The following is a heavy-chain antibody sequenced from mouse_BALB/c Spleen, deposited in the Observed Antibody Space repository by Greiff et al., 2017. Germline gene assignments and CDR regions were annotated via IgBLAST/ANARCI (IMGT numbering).Heavy chain of an antibody. J-gene: IGHJ3*01. CDR3: TDGNYAY. CDR2: INPSNGGT. Sequence: QVQLQQSGAELVKPGASVKLSCKASGYTFTSSYMYWVKQRPGQGLECIGEINPSNGGTNFNEKFKSKTTLTVDKSSSTAYMQLSSLTSEDSAVYYCTDGNYAYWGQGTLVTVSA. D-gene: IGHD2-1*01. CDR1: GYTFTSSY. V-gene: IGHV1S81*02.